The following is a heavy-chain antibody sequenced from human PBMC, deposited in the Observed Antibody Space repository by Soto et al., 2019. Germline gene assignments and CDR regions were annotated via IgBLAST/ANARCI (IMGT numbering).Heavy chain of an antibody. CDR3: ARAVGYYYGMDV. CDR1: GYTFTSYA. CDR2: INAGNGNT. V-gene: IGHV1-3*01. J-gene: IGHJ6*02. Sequence: QVQLVQSGAEVKKPGASVKVSCKASGYTFTSYAMHWVRQAPGQRIEWMGWINAGNGNTKYSQQFQGRVTITRDTSASTAYMELSSVRSEDTAVYYCARAVGYYYGMDVWGQGTTVTVSS.